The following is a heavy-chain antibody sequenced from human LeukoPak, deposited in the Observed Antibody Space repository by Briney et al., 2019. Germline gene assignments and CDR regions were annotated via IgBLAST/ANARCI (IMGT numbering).Heavy chain of an antibody. J-gene: IGHJ4*02. D-gene: IGHD2-2*01. Sequence: GGTLRLSCAASGFTFSSYGMSWVRQAPGKGLEWVGRIKSKTDGGTTDYAAPVKGRFTISRDDSKNTLYLQMNSLKTEDTAVYYCTPRYCSSTSCADYWGQGTLVTVSS. V-gene: IGHV3-15*01. CDR3: TPRYCSSTSCADY. CDR1: GFTFSSYG. CDR2: IKSKTDGGTT.